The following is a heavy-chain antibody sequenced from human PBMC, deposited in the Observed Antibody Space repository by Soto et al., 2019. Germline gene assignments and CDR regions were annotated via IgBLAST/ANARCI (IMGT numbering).Heavy chain of an antibody. CDR1: GFLFEKFV. V-gene: IGHV3-23*01. CDR3: AKNQGVELVPLATVDSFDT. CDR2: ITGRGYNN. D-gene: IGHD1-26*01. Sequence: GGALRLSWAGSGFLFEKFVMSLGRQAPGKGLEWIYSITGRGYNNYYADSVKGRFTISRDTSKSTVYLELNNLSAEDTAVYHCAKNQGVELVPLATVDSFDTWGQGSVVTVSS. J-gene: IGHJ5*02.